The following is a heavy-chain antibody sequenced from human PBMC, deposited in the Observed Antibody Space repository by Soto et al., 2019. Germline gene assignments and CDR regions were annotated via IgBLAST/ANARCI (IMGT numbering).Heavy chain of an antibody. CDR2: ISTSGRDT. V-gene: IGHV3-48*04. Sequence: HPGGSLRLSCAASGFTFSSYAMTWIRQAPGKGLEWISYISTSGRDTEYADSVKGRFLISRDNAKRSLYLQMNSLRVEDTAVYYCARWLEVLTTSDSWGQGTLVTVSS. D-gene: IGHD3-22*01. CDR1: GFTFSSYA. CDR3: ARWLEVLTTSDS. J-gene: IGHJ4*02.